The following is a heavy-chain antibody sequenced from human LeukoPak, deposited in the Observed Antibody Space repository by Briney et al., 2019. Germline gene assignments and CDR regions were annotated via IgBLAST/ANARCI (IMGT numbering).Heavy chain of an antibody. CDR2: ISGSSSYT. J-gene: IGHJ4*02. V-gene: IGHV3-11*03. CDR1: GFTFSDYY. D-gene: IGHD3-10*01. Sequence: PGGSLRLSCAASGFTFSDYYMSWIRQAPGRGLEWVSYISGSSSYTNYADSVKGRFTISRDNAKKSLYVQMNSLRAEDTAVYYCAKPTMVRASGRGFDYWGQGTLVTVSS. CDR3: AKPTMVRASGRGFDY.